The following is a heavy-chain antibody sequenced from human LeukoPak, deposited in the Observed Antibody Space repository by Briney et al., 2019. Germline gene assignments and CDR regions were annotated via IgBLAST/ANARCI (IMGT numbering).Heavy chain of an antibody. CDR3: ARALYYYDSSGSLDDY. D-gene: IGHD3-22*01. CDR1: GYTFTGYY. J-gene: IGHJ4*02. Sequence: ASVKVSCKASGYTFTGYYMHWVRQAPGQGLEWMGWINPNSGGTNYAQKFQGRVTMTRDTSISTAYMELSRLRSDDTAVYYCARALYYYDSSGSLDDYWGQGTLVTVSS. CDR2: INPNSGGT. V-gene: IGHV1-2*02.